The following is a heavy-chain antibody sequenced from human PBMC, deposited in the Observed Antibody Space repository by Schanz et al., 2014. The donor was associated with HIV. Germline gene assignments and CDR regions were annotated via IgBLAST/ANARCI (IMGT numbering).Heavy chain of an antibody. D-gene: IGHD3-3*01. CDR2: IIPIFGTR. CDR3: ASRRSSWGFYYGLDV. J-gene: IGHJ6*02. CDR1: GGNFSSYG. Sequence: QVQLVQSGAEVKKPGSSVKVSCKASGGNFSSYGISWVRQAPGQGLEWMGGIIPIFGTRNYAQKFQVRVTFTADKFTGTAYMELSSLRSDDTAVYYCASRRSSWGFYYGLDVLGQGSTVTVSS. V-gene: IGHV1-69*06.